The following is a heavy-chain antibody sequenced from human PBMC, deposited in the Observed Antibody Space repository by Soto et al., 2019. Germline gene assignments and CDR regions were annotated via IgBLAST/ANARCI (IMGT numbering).Heavy chain of an antibody. CDR3: ERGRTVTTLGGFGY. CDR1: GGSFSIYY. CDR2: INHSGST. Sequence: SITCAVYGGSFSIYYWGWTRQPPGKGLEWIGEINHSGSTNYNPSLKSRVTISVDTSKNQFSLKLSSVTAADTAVYYCERGRTVTTLGGFGYWGQGTLDTVSS. D-gene: IGHD4-17*01. V-gene: IGHV4-34*01. J-gene: IGHJ4*02.